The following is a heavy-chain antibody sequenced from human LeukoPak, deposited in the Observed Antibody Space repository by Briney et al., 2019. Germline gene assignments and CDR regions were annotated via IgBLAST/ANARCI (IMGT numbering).Heavy chain of an antibody. CDR3: ARHVGTYFDY. J-gene: IGHJ4*02. D-gene: IGHD3-10*01. Sequence: KASETLSLTCTLSGGSISSSSYYWGWIRQPPGKGLEWFGSIYYSGSTYYNPSLKSRVTISVDTSTNQFSLKLSSLTAADTAVYYCARHVGTYFDYWGQGTLVTVSS. CDR1: GGSISSSSYY. CDR2: IYYSGST. V-gene: IGHV4-39*01.